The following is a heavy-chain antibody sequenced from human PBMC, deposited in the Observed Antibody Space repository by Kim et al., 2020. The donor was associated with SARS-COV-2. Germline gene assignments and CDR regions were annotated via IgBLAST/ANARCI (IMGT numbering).Heavy chain of an antibody. CDR2: IYYTGDT. CDR3: ARLEYSSSSRLFDP. V-gene: IGHV4-39*02. Sequence: SETLSLTCTVSGGSVSSSNYNWGWIRQPPGKGLEWIGNIYYTGDTYYNPSLKSRVTISVDTSKNHFSLKLSSLTAADTAVYYCARLEYSSSSRLFDPWGQGTLVTVSS. J-gene: IGHJ5*02. CDR1: GGSVSSSNYN. D-gene: IGHD6-6*01.